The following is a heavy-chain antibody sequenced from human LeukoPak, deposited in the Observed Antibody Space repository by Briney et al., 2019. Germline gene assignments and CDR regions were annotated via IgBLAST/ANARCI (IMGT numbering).Heavy chain of an antibody. Sequence: SETLSLTCTVSGGSISSYYWSWIRQPPGKGLEWIGYIYYSGSTNSNPSLKSRVTIALDTSKNQFSLKLSSVTAADTAVYYCARDLGYSSGWYDIWGHGTMVTVSS. CDR1: GGSISSYY. J-gene: IGHJ3*02. D-gene: IGHD6-19*01. CDR2: IYYSGST. V-gene: IGHV4-59*01. CDR3: ARDLGYSSGWYDI.